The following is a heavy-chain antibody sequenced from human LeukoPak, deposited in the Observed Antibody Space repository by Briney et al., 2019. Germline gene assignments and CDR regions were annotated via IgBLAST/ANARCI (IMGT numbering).Heavy chain of an antibody. V-gene: IGHV4-59*01. CDR3: ARRAGAYSHPYDY. D-gene: IGHD4/OR15-4a*01. J-gene: IGHJ4*02. Sequence: PSETLSLTCTVSGGSISSYYWSWIRQPPGKGLEWIGYFYYSGSTNYNPSLKSRVTISVDTSKNQFSLKLSSVTAADTAVYYCARRAGAYSHPYDYWGQGTLVTVSS. CDR2: FYYSGST. CDR1: GGSISSYY.